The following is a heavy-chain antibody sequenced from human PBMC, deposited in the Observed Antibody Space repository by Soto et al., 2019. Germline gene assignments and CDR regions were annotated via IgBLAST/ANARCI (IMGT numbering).Heavy chain of an antibody. CDR1: GFTFSSQG. Sequence: PAGSLGVSCAVSGFTFSSQGMHFVRQAPGKGLEWVAVIWYDGSNKYYADSVKGRFTISRDNSKNTLYLQMNSLRAEDTAVYDGAREAGKDSAFDDWCQGTLGT. V-gene: IGHV3-33*01. CDR2: IWYDGSNK. D-gene: IGHD6-19*01. J-gene: IGHJ4*02. CDR3: AREAGKDSAFDD.